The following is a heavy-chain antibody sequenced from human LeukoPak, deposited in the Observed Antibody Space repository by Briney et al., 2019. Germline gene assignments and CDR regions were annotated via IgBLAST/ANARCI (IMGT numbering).Heavy chain of an antibody. CDR1: GGSISSYY. CDR2: IYYSGST. CDR3: ARAVEWELNRFDI. J-gene: IGHJ3*02. Sequence: SETLSLTCTVSGGSISSYYWSWIRQPPGKGLEWIGYIYYSGSTNYNPSLKSRVTISVDTSKNQFSLRLSSVTAADTAVYYCARAVEWELNRFDIWGQGTMVTVSS. V-gene: IGHV4-59*01. D-gene: IGHD1-26*01.